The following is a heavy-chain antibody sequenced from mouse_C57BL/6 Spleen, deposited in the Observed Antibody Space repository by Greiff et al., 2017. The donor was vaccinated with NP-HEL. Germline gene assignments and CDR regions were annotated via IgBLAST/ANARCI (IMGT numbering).Heavy chain of an antibody. CDR3: ARLGLWYFDV. CDR1: GYTFTSYW. CDR2: IYPGSGST. V-gene: IGHV1-55*01. Sequence: VQRVESGAELVKPGASVKMSCKASGYTFTSYWITWVKQRPGQGLEWIGDIYPGSGSTNYNEKFKSKATLTVDTSSSTAYMQLSSLTSEDSAVYYCARLGLWYFDVWGTGTTVTVSS. J-gene: IGHJ1*03.